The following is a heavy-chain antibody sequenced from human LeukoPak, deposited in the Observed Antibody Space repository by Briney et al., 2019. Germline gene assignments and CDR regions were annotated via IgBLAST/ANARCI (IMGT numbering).Heavy chain of an antibody. J-gene: IGHJ4*02. CDR3: ARDSRGIAAAATWGDYYFDY. CDR1: GGSISRYY. Sequence: PSETLSLTCTVSGGSISRYYWSWIRQPPGTGLGWIGYIYYSGSTNYNPSLKSRVTISVDTSKNQFSLKLSSVTAADTAVYYCARDSRGIAAAATWGDYYFDYWGQGTLVTVSS. V-gene: IGHV4-59*01. D-gene: IGHD6-13*01. CDR2: IYYSGST.